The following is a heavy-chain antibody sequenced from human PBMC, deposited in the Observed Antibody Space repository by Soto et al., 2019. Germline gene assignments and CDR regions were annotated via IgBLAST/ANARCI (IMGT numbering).Heavy chain of an antibody. CDR2: IWHDGTKK. CDR1: GFTFSDYA. D-gene: IGHD4-4*01. CDR3: ARPALLITTFDY. Sequence: QEQLVESGGGVVQPGRSPRLSCAASGFTFSDYAMHWVRQAPGKGLEWVAVIWHDGTKKDYADSVRGRFTISRDNSKNTLYLQMNSLRAEDTAIYYCARPALLITTFDYWGQGTLVTVSS. V-gene: IGHV3-33*01. J-gene: IGHJ4*02.